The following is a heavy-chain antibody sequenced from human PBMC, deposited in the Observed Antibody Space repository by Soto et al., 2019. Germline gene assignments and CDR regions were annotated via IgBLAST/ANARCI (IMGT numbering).Heavy chain of an antibody. V-gene: IGHV3-49*04. CDR3: TRGTDGRAYGMDV. J-gene: IGHJ6*02. CDR1: GFTFGDYA. Sequence: GGSLRLSCTASGFTFGDYAMSWVRQAPGKGLEWVGFIRSKAYGGTTEYAASVKGRFTISRDDSKSIAYLQMNSLKTEDTAVYYCTRGTDGRAYGMDVWGQGTTVTVSS. CDR2: IRSKAYGGTT.